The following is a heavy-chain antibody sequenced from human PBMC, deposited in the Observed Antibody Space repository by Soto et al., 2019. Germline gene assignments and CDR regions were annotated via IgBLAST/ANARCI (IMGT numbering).Heavy chain of an antibody. J-gene: IGHJ4*02. CDR2: IGPESGAT. CDR3: GRGRSGQIVVFY. CDR1: GYTFTGHY. V-gene: IGHV1-2*02. D-gene: IGHD5-12*01. Sequence: SVEVSCRASGYTFTGHYIHWVRQAPEQGPEWMGEIGPESGATRYAQKFQGRVTMTRDMSITTVYMELNNLSPDDTAVYYCGRGRSGQIVVFYWGQGTPVTVSS.